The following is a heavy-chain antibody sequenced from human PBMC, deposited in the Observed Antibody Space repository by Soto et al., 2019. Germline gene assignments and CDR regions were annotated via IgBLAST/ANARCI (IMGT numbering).Heavy chain of an antibody. Sequence: ASGKVSCTASGYTFPSYGISWVRQAPGQGLEWMGWISAYNGNTNYAQKLQGRVTMTTDTSTSTAYMELRSLRSDDTAVYYCAREGVTMVREMDDDAFDIWGEGTIVTVSS. CDR1: GYTFPSYG. J-gene: IGHJ3*02. V-gene: IGHV1-18*01. D-gene: IGHD3-10*01. CDR3: AREGVTMVREMDDDAFDI. CDR2: ISAYNGNT.